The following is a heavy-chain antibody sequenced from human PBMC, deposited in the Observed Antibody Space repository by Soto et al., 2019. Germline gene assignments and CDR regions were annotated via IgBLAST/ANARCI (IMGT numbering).Heavy chain of an antibody. V-gene: IGHV3-74*01. Sequence: GGSLRLSCAASGFTFSSYWMHWVRQAPGKGLVWVSRINSDGSSTSYADSVKGRFTISRDNAKNTLYLQMNSLRAEDTAVYYCVRGSLVVAADTRGDYWGQGTLGRASS. D-gene: IGHD2-15*01. CDR2: INSDGSST. CDR3: VRGSLVVAADTRGDY. CDR1: GFTFSSYW. J-gene: IGHJ4*02.